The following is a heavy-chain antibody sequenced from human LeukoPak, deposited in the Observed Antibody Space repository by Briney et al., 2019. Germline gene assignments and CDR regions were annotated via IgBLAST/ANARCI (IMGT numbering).Heavy chain of an antibody. J-gene: IGHJ6*03. V-gene: IGHV3-21*01. CDR3: ARDASRSSGYYYMDV. Sequence: GSLRLSCAASGFTFSSYSMNWVRQAPGKGLEWVSSISSSSSYIYYADSVKGRFTISRDNAKNSLYLQMNSLRAEDTAVYYCARDASRSSGYYYMDVWGKGTTVTVSS. CDR2: ISSSSSYI. CDR1: GFTFSSYS. D-gene: IGHD6-19*01.